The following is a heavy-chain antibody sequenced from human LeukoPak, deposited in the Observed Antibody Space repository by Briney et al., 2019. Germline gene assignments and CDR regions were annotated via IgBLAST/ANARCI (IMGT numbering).Heavy chain of an antibody. V-gene: IGHV1-69*08. CDR1: GGTFSSYT. Sequence: ASVKVSCKASGGTFSSYTISWERQAPGQGLEWMGRIIPIFGTANYAQKFQGRVTITADKSTSTAYMELSSLRSEDTAVFYCARGHQPPYYGMDVRGQGTTVTVSS. CDR3: ARGHQPPYYGMDV. CDR2: IIPIFGTA. J-gene: IGHJ6*02.